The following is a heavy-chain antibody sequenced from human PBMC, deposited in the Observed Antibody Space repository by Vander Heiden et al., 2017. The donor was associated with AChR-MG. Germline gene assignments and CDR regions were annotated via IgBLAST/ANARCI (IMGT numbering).Heavy chain of an antibody. J-gene: IGHJ5*02. V-gene: IGHV5-10-1*03. CDR3: ARLVSNWFDP. Sequence: EVQLVQSGAQAKKPGESLRLPSKGSGYSFTNYWISWVRQVPGKGLEWMGRIDPSDSYPNYSPSLQGHVTISADKSISTAYLQWSRLKASDTAIYYCARLVSNWFDPWGQGTLVTVSS. D-gene: IGHD2-15*01. CDR2: IDPSDSYP. CDR1: GYSFTNYW.